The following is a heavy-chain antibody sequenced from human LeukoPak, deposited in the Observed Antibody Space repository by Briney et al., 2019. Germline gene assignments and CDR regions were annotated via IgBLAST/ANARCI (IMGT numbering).Heavy chain of an antibody. CDR3: ARGTRRAKPGIAAAGRGGGWFDP. CDR2: INHSGST. CDR1: GGSFSGYY. J-gene: IGHJ5*02. D-gene: IGHD6-13*01. V-gene: IGHV4-34*01. Sequence: PSETLSLTCAVYGGSFSGYYWSWIRQPPGKGLEWIGEINHSGSTNYNPSLKSRVTISVDTSKNQFSLKLSSVTAADTAVYYCARGTRRAKPGIAAAGRGGGWFDPWGQGTLVTVSS.